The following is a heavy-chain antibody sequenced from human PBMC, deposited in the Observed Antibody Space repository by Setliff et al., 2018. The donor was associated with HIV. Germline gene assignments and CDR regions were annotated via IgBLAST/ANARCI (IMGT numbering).Heavy chain of an antibody. CDR1: RFTFSSSW. Sequence: GGSLRLSCAASRFTFSSSWMHWVRQAPGKGLVWVSRINSDGSSTSYADSVKGRFTISRDNSKNTLYLQMSSLRVEDTAVYYCVKAVIVVIPAAIFDYWGQGTLVTVSS. V-gene: IGHV3-74*01. D-gene: IGHD2-2*01. CDR3: VKAVIVVIPAAIFDY. CDR2: INSDGSST. J-gene: IGHJ4*02.